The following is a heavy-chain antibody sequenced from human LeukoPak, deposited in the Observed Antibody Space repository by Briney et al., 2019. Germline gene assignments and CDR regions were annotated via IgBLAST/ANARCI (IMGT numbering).Heavy chain of an antibody. J-gene: IGHJ3*01. CDR1: GFTFSSYA. CDR2: IKSKIDGETT. Sequence: PGGSLRLSCAASGFTFSSYAMSWVRQAPGKGLEWVGRIKSKIDGETTHYGAPVKGRFSISRDDSRNTLILQLSSLRTEDTGIYYCATQGDRNRDSFDFWGQGTMVTVSS. V-gene: IGHV3-15*01. CDR3: ATQGDRNRDSFDF. D-gene: IGHD1-14*01.